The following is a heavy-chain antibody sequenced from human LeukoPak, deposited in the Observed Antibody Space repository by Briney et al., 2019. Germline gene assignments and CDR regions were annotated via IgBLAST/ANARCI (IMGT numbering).Heavy chain of an antibody. CDR2: ISSSSSYI. Sequence: PGGSLRLSCAASGFTFSSYTMNWVRQVPGKGLEWVSSISSSSSYIYYADSVKGRFTISRDDAKNSLYLQMNSLRAEDTAVYYCARDGFSGYDSFDCWGQGTLVTVSS. D-gene: IGHD5-12*01. CDR3: ARDGFSGYDSFDC. CDR1: GFTFSSYT. V-gene: IGHV3-21*01. J-gene: IGHJ4*02.